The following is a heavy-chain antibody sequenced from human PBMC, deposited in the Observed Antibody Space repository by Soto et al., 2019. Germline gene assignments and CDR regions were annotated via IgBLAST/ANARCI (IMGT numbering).Heavy chain of an antibody. CDR3: ARDIARRSFGETQPRFDYYYGMDV. J-gene: IGHJ6*02. Sequence: QVQLVESGGGVVQPGRSLRLSCAASGFTFSSYAMHWVRQAPGKGLEWVAVISYDGSNKYYADSVKGRFTISRDNSKNTLYLQMNSLRAEDTAVYYCARDIARRSFGETQPRFDYYYGMDVWGQGTTVTVSS. CDR2: ISYDGSNK. V-gene: IGHV3-30-3*01. D-gene: IGHD3-16*01. CDR1: GFTFSSYA.